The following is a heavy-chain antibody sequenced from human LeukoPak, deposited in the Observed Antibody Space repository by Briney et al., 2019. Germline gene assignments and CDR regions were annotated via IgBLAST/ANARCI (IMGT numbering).Heavy chain of an antibody. Sequence: SETLSLTCTVSGGSISSYYWSWIRQPPGKGLEWIGYIYYSGSTNYNPSLKSRVTISVDTTKNQFSLKLSSVTAADTAVYYCASSTSGYYYPVDYWGQGTLVSVSS. CDR3: ASSTSGYYYPVDY. D-gene: IGHD3-22*01. CDR2: IYYSGST. CDR1: GGSISSYY. V-gene: IGHV4-59*08. J-gene: IGHJ4*02.